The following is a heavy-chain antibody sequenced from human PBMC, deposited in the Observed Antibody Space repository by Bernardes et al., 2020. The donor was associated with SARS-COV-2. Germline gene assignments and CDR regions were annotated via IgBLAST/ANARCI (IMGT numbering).Heavy chain of an antibody. D-gene: IGHD1-1*01. CDR1: GGSFSGYY. Sequence: SETLSLTCAVYGGSFSGYYWSWIRQPPGKGLEWIGEINHSGSTNYNPSLKSRVTISVDTSKNQFSLKLSSVTAADTAVYYCARGTGPHRYYYYYYMDVWGKGTTVTVSS. J-gene: IGHJ6*03. CDR3: ARGTGPHRYYYYYYMDV. CDR2: INHSGST. V-gene: IGHV4-34*01.